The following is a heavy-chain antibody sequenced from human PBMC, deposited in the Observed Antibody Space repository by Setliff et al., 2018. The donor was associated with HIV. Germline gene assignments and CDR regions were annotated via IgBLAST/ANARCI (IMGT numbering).Heavy chain of an antibody. CDR1: GDNVSSGTSA. D-gene: IGHD3-10*01. V-gene: IGHV6-1*01. J-gene: IGHJ3*02. CDR2: TYYRSTWRF. CDR3: VRDRGISSFET. Sequence: SQTLSLTCAISGDNVSSGTSAWSWIRQSPSRGLEWLGRTYYRSTWRFGYADSVRGRISIAPDTSKNQFSMQLKSVTPEDAAVYFCVRDRGISSFETWGQGTMVTV.